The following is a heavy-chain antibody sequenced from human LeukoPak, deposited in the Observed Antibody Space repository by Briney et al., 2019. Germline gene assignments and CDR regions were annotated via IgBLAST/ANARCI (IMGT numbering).Heavy chain of an antibody. Sequence: GGSLRLSCAGSGFTVSNNYMSWVRQAPGKGLDWVSVIYIDDKTYYADSVRGRFTISRDNSKNTLYLEMSSLTVDDTAAYFCARGSDRPFDYWGQGTLVTVSS. J-gene: IGHJ4*02. CDR2: IYIDDKT. V-gene: IGHV3-53*01. D-gene: IGHD3-16*02. CDR3: ARGSDRPFDY. CDR1: GFTVSNNY.